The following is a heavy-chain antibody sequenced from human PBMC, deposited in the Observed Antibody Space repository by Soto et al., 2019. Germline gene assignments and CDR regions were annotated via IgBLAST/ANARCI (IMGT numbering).Heavy chain of an antibody. Sequence: EVQLVGSGGGLVQPGRSLRLSCAASGFTFDDYAMHWFRQAPGEGLEWVSGVTWNGGSIGYAGSVKGRFTISRDNAKNSLYLQMNSLRPEDTALYYCGRIDYWGQGTLVTVPS. J-gene: IGHJ4*02. V-gene: IGHV3-9*01. CDR3: GRIDY. CDR2: VTWNGGSI. CDR1: GFTFDDYA.